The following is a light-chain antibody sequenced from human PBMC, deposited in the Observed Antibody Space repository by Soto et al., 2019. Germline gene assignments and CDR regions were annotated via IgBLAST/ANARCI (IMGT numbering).Light chain of an antibody. Sequence: EIVMTQSPATLSVSPGERATLSCRASQSVSSNLAWYQQKPGQAPRLLIYGASTRATGIPARFSGSGSGTEFTLTISIVQSEDFAVYYCQQYNNWPLCTFGQGTKLEIK. CDR2: GAS. CDR1: QSVSSN. J-gene: IGKJ2*02. V-gene: IGKV3-15*01. CDR3: QQYNNWPLCT.